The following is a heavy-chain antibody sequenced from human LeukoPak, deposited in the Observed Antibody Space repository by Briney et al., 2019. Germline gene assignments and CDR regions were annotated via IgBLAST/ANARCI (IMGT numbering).Heavy chain of an antibody. D-gene: IGHD2-21*02. CDR2: IIPIFGTA. J-gene: IGHJ4*02. V-gene: IGHV1-69*13. CDR1: GGTFSSYA. CDR3: AREGYCGGDCYAYYFDY. Sequence: SVKVSCKASGGTFSSYAISWVRQAPGQGLEWMGGIIPIFGTANYAQKFQGRVTITADESTSTAYMELSSLRSEDTAVYYCAREGYCGGDCYAYYFDYWGQGTLVTVSS.